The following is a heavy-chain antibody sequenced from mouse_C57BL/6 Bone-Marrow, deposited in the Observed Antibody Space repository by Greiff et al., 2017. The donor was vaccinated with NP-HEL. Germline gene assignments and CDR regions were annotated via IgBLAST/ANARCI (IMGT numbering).Heavy chain of an antibody. CDR1: GFTFSSYT. V-gene: IGHV5-9*01. D-gene: IGHD2-1*01. Sequence: EVNLVESGGGLVKPGGSLKLSCAASGFTFSSYTMSWVRQTPEKRLEWVATISGGGGNTYYPDSVKGRFTISRDNAKNTLYLQMSSLRSEDTALYYCARHGNFLYWGQGTTLTVSS. CDR2: ISGGGGNT. J-gene: IGHJ2*01. CDR3: ARHGNFLY.